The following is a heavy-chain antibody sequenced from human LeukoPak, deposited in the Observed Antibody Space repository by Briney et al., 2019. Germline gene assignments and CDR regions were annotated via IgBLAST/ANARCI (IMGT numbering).Heavy chain of an antibody. Sequence: GGSLTLSCAASGFILSGYSLNWVRRAPGRGLEGVSCISGDSRYIYYADSAKGRSTISRDNAQNSLYLHMNNLRAEDTAVYYCARGPFSSSWSEFDYWGQGTLVTVSS. CDR1: GFILSGYS. CDR2: ISGDSRYI. J-gene: IGHJ4*02. D-gene: IGHD6-13*01. CDR3: ARGPFSSSWSEFDY. V-gene: IGHV3-21*06.